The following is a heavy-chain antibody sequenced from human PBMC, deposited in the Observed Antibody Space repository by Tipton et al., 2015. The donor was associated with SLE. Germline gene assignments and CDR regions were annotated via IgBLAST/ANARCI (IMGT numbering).Heavy chain of an antibody. V-gene: IGHV4-34*01. D-gene: IGHD3-10*01. CDR3: AGGLYYGSGTFSDFEY. Sequence: TLSLTCTVYGGSFSDYYWSWIRQPPGRGLEWIGEINHSGSSDYNPSLKSRVTISVDKSKSQFSLKLSSVTAADTAVYYCAGGLYYGSGTFSDFEYWGQGTLATVSS. CDR2: INHSGSS. CDR1: GGSFSDYY. J-gene: IGHJ4*02.